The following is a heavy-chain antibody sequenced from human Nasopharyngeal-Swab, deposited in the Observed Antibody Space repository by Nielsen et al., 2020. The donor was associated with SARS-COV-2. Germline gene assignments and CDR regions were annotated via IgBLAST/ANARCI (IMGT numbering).Heavy chain of an antibody. CDR3: ARDRDYDSSGYYDY. CDR1: GGPMSSDY. J-gene: IGHJ4*02. CDR2: ISNRVCP. D-gene: IGHD3-22*01. Sequence: SETLSLTCRVSGGPMSSDYWNWLRQPPGRGLEWIGYISNRVCPNYHNPSLKSRLTMSLDTSKNPFSLKLSSVTAADTAVYYCARDRDYDSSGYYDYWGQGILVIVSS. V-gene: IGHV4-59*01.